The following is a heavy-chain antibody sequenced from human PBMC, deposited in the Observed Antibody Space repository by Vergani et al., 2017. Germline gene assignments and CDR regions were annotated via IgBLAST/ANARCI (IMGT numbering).Heavy chain of an antibody. Sequence: QVQLQESGPGLVKPSETLSLTCTVSGGSISSYYWRWIRQPPGKGLEWIGYIYYSGSTNYNPSLKSRVTISVDTSKNQFSLKLSSVTAADTAVYYCARTWSDSSGYYEIDYWGQGTLVTVSS. V-gene: IGHV4-59*01. CDR3: ARTWSDSSGYYEIDY. CDR1: GGSISSYY. J-gene: IGHJ4*02. D-gene: IGHD3-22*01. CDR2: IYYSGST.